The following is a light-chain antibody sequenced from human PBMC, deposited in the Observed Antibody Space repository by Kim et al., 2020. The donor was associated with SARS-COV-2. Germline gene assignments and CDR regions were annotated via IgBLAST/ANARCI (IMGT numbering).Light chain of an antibody. CDR1: QDIGSS. J-gene: IGKJ1*01. CDR2: GSS. V-gene: IGKV1-27*01. Sequence: ASVGDRINITCRASQDIGSSLAWYQQKPRRAPELLISGSSTLQPGVPSRFSGGGSGTDFTLTISSLQPEDIATYYCQKYNPAPWTFGQGTKVDIK. CDR3: QKYNPAPWT.